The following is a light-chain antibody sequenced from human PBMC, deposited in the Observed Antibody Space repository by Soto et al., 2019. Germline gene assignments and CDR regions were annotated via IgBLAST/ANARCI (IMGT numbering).Light chain of an antibody. J-gene: IGKJ1*01. V-gene: IGKV3-15*01. CDR1: QNVNSN. Sequence: EIVMTHSPASLSVCPGEIATLSCRASQNVNSNLAWYQQKPGQAPRFLIYGASTRATGIPARFSGSGSGTEFTLTISSLQSEDFAVYYCQQYHNWPRTFGQGTKVDIK. CDR3: QQYHNWPRT. CDR2: GAS.